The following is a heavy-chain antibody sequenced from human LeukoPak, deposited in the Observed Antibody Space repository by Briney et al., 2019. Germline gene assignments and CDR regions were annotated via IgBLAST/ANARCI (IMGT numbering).Heavy chain of an antibody. Sequence: GGSLRLSCAASGFTFSSYAMSWVRQAPGKGLEWVSALSASGSSTYYADSVKGRFTVSRDNSKNTLYLQMNSLRAEDTAVYFGARGGHCSTTSCSNYDGMDVWGQGTTLSVSS. V-gene: IGHV3-23*01. CDR1: GFTFSSYA. CDR2: LSASGSST. J-gene: IGHJ6*02. CDR3: ARGGHCSTTSCSNYDGMDV. D-gene: IGHD2-2*01.